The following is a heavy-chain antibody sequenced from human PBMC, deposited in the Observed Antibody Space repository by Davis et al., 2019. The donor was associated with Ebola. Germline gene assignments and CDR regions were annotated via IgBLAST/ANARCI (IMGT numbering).Heavy chain of an antibody. CDR2: IYYSGST. J-gene: IGHJ5*02. Sequence: MPSETLSLTCTVSGGSISSGDYYWSWIRQPPGKGLEWIGYIYYSGSTYYNPSLKSRVTISVDTSKNQFSLKLYSVTVADTAVYYWATAAPIVARTGRFDPWGQGTLVTVSS. CDR3: ATAAPIVARTGRFDP. D-gene: IGHD5-12*01. CDR1: GGSISSGDYY. V-gene: IGHV4-30-4*01.